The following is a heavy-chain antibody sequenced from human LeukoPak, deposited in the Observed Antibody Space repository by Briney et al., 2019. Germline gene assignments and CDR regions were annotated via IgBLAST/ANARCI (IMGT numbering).Heavy chain of an antibody. CDR2: IIPIFGTA. J-gene: IGHJ4*02. CDR1: GGTFSSYA. CDR3: ARGPRAPSGGYYFDY. V-gene: IGHV1-69*05. D-gene: IGHD3-10*01. Sequence: SVKVSCKASGGTFSSYAISWVRQAPGQGLEWMGGIIPIFGTANYAQKFQGRVTITTDESTSTAYMELSSLRSEDTAVYYCARGPRAPSGGYYFDYWGQGTLVTVSS.